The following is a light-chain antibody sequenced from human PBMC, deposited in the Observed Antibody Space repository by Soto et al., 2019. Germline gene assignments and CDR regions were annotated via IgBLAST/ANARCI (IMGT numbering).Light chain of an antibody. J-gene: IGLJ2*01. CDR3: QSYDSSLSVV. CDR2: GNS. CDR1: SSNIGAGYD. Sequence: QSVLTQPPSVSGAPGQRVTISCTGSSSNIGAGYDVHWYQQLPGTAPKLLIYGNSNRPSGVPDRFSGSKSGTSASLAITGLQAEEDADYYCQSYDSSLSVVFGGGTKVTVL. V-gene: IGLV1-40*01.